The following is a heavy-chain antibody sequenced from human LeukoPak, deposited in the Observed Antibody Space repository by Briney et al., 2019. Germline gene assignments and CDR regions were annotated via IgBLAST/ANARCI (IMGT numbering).Heavy chain of an antibody. V-gene: IGHV3-33*08. Sequence: GGSLRLSCAASGFTFSSYWMSWVRQAPGKGLEWVAFMRYDGSNKYYADSVKGRFTISRDNSKNTLYLQMNSLRAEDTAVYYCARTGNVVVPAAKGYYYYYYMDVWGKGTTVTVSS. CDR3: ARTGNVVVPAAKGYYYYYYMDV. D-gene: IGHD2-2*01. J-gene: IGHJ6*03. CDR2: MRYDGSNK. CDR1: GFTFSSYW.